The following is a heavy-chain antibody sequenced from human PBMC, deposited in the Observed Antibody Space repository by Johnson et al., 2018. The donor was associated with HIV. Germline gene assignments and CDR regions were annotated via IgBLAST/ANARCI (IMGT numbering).Heavy chain of an antibody. CDR1: GFTFSSYG. CDR3: ARVGRGGSHAFDI. CDR2: ISYDGNNK. V-gene: IGHV3-30*03. Sequence: QVQLVESGGGVVQPGRSLRLSCAASGFTFSSYGIHWVRQAPGKGLEWVAVISYDGNNKYYADSVKGRLTISRDNSKNTLYLQMNSLRPEDTAVYYCARVGRGGSHAFDIWGQGTMVTVSS. J-gene: IGHJ3*02. D-gene: IGHD3-16*01.